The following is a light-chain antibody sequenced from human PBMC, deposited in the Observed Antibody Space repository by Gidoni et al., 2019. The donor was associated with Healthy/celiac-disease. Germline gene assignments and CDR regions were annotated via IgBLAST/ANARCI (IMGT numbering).Light chain of an antibody. CDR1: QSVSSSY. CDR2: GAS. CDR3: QQYGLT. Sequence: EIVLTQSPGTLSLSPGERATLSCRASQSVSSSYLAWYQQKPGQAPRLLIYGASSRATGIPDRFSGSGSGTDFTLTISRLEPEDFAVYYCQQYGLTFGQXTRLEIK. J-gene: IGKJ5*01. V-gene: IGKV3-20*01.